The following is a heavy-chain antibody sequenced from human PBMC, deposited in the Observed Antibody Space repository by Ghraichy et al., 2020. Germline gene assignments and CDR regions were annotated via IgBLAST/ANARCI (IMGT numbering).Heavy chain of an antibody. Sequence: GGSLRLSCAASGFTFSSYGMHWVRQAPGKGLEWVAVIWYDGSNKYYADSVKGRFTISRDNSKNTLYLQMNSLRAEDTAVYYCARSWRDDYYDSSGWGQGTLVTVSS. D-gene: IGHD3-22*01. J-gene: IGHJ4*02. CDR1: GFTFSSYG. V-gene: IGHV3-33*01. CDR3: ARSWRDDYYDSSG. CDR2: IWYDGSNK.